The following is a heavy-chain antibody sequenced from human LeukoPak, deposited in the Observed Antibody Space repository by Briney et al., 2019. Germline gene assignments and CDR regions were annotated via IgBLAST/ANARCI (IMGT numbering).Heavy chain of an antibody. V-gene: IGHV4-31*03. CDR3: AREAPSQGYSSSWYSVDYYYGMDV. J-gene: IGHJ6*02. CDR2: IYYSGST. Sequence: SQTLSLTCTVSGGSISSRGYYWSWIRQHPGKGLEWIGYIYYSGSTYYNPSLKSRVTISVDTSKNQFSLKLSSVTAADTAVYYCAREAPSQGYSSSWYSVDYYYGMDVWGQGTTVTVSS. CDR1: GGSISSRGYY. D-gene: IGHD6-13*01.